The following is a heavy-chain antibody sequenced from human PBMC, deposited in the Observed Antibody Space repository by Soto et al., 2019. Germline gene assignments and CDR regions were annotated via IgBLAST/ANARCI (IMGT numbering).Heavy chain of an antibody. V-gene: IGHV4-4*07. CDR3: AREGWDMVRGGTSYFDY. CDR2: IYTSGST. D-gene: IGHD3-10*01. Sequence: SETLSLTCTVSGGSISSYYWSWIRQPAGKGLEWIGRIYTSGSTNYNPSLKSRVTMSVDTSKNQFSLKLSSVTAADTAVYYCAREGWDMVRGGTSYFDYWGQGTLVTVSS. CDR1: GGSISSYY. J-gene: IGHJ4*02.